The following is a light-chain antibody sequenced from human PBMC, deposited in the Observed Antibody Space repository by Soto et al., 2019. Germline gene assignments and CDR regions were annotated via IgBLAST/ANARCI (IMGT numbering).Light chain of an antibody. Sequence: IQLTQSPSSLSASIGDRVTITCRASQGISSFLAWYQQKPGKAPKLLIYAASTLQSGLPSRCSGSGSGTDFTLTISSLQPEDFATYYCQQLNIDSYPITFGQGTRLEIK. CDR1: QGISSF. CDR3: QQLNIDSYPIT. CDR2: AAS. J-gene: IGKJ5*01. V-gene: IGKV1-9*01.